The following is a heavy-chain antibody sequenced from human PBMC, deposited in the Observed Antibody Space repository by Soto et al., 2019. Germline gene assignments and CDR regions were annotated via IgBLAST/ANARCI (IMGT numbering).Heavy chain of an antibody. J-gene: IGHJ4*02. V-gene: IGHV1-18*01. D-gene: IGHD5-18*01. CDR3: ARERGGYSYGDY. CDR2: FNTYNGNT. Sequence: QVQLVQSGAEVKKPGASVKVSCKASGYTFSSYGITWVRQAPGQRLEWVGWFNTYNGNTNYAQKFQGRVTMTTDTSTGTAYRELRSLRSDDTAVYYCARERGGYSYGDYWGQGALVTVSS. CDR1: GYTFSSYG.